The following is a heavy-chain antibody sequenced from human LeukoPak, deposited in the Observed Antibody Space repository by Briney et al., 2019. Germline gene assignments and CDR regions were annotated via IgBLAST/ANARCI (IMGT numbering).Heavy chain of an antibody. D-gene: IGHD1-26*01. Sequence: GGSLRLSCAASGFTFSSYGMHWVRQAPGKGLEWVAVIWYDGSNKYYADSVKGRFTISRDNSKNTLYLQMNSLRAEDTAVYYCARDRQWELLWEADDYWGQGTLVTVSS. J-gene: IGHJ4*02. CDR2: IWYDGSNK. CDR3: ARDRQWELLWEADDY. CDR1: GFTFSSYG. V-gene: IGHV3-33*01.